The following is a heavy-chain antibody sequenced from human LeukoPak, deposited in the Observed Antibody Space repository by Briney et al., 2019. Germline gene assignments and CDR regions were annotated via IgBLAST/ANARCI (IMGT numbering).Heavy chain of an antibody. J-gene: IGHJ1*01. Sequence: GGSLRLSCAASGFTVSDNYMIWVRQTPGKGLEWVSIIYGVGSIYYADSVTGRFTISRDTSNNTLYLQMNSLRAEDTAVYYCAASYYYDSSGYYYMFPFHFWGQGTLVAVSS. V-gene: IGHV3-66*01. D-gene: IGHD3-22*01. CDR2: IYGVGSI. CDR1: GFTVSDNY. CDR3: AASYYYDSSGYYYMFPFHF.